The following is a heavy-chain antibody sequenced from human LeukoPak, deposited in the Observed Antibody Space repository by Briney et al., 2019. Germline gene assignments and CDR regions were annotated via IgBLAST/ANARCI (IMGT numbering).Heavy chain of an antibody. J-gene: IGHJ4*02. V-gene: IGHV1-46*01. D-gene: IGHD3-10*01. Sequence: ASVKVSCKASGYTFTSYYMHWVRQAPGQGLEWMGIINPSGGSSSYAQKFQGRVTMTRDTSTSTVYMELSSLRSEDTAVYYCARDHEYYYGSGSYYPGGCDYWGQGTLVTVSS. CDR2: INPSGGSS. CDR1: GYTFTSYY. CDR3: ARDHEYYYGSGSYYPGGCDY.